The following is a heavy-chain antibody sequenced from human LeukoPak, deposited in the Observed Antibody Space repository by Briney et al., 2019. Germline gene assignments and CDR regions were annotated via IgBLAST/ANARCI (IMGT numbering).Heavy chain of an antibody. CDR3: ARGISGWFGELFGYYYYYMDV. CDR2: INPNSGGT. Sequence: ASVKVSCKASGYTFTGYYMHWVRQAPGQGLEWMGWINPNSGGTNYAQKFQGRVTMTRNTSISTAYMELSSLRSEDTAVYYCARGISGWFGELFGYYYYYMDVWGKGTTVTISS. J-gene: IGHJ6*03. V-gene: IGHV1-2*02. CDR1: GYTFTGYY. D-gene: IGHD3-10*01.